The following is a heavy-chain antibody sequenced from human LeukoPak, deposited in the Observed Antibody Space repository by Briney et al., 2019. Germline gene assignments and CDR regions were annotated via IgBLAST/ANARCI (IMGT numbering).Heavy chain of an antibody. D-gene: IGHD3-10*01. CDR2: IYHSGST. Sequence: SETLSLTCAVSGGSISSGGYSWSWIRQPPGKGLEWIGYIYHSGSTHYNPSLKSRVTISVDRSKNQFSLKLSSVTAADTAVYYCARGPRFGELSPAFRYWGQGTLVTVSS. CDR3: ARGPRFGELSPAFRY. V-gene: IGHV4-30-2*01. J-gene: IGHJ4*02. CDR1: GGSISSGGYS.